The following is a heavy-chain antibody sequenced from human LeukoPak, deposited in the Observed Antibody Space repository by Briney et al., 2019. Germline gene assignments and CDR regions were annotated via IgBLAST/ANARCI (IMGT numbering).Heavy chain of an antibody. J-gene: IGHJ6*02. CDR1: GYTFTSYD. V-gene: IGHV1-8*01. CDR2: TNPNSGNT. CDR3: ARGQDIVVVPAASNYYYYYGMDV. D-gene: IGHD2-2*01. Sequence: ASVKVSCKASGYTFTSYDINWVRQATGQGLEWMGWTNPNSGNTGYAQKFQGRVTMTRNTSISTAYMELSSLRSEDTAVYYCARGQDIVVVPAASNYYYYYGMDVWGQGTTVTVSS.